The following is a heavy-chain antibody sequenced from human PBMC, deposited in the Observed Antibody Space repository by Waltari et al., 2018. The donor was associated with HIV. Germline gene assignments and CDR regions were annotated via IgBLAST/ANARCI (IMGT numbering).Heavy chain of an antibody. CDR2: IRGSGGST. V-gene: IGHV3-23*01. D-gene: IGHD2-2*01. J-gene: IGHJ4*02. CDR3: AQGCSTSCYAFDY. CDR1: GFTFSNYA. Sequence: EVQLLESGGGLVQPGGSLRLSCAASGFTFSNYAMSWVRQAPGKGLEWGSAIRGSGGSTYYADSVKGRFTISRDNSKNTLYLQMNSLRAEDTAVYYCAQGCSTSCYAFDYWGQGTLVTVSS.